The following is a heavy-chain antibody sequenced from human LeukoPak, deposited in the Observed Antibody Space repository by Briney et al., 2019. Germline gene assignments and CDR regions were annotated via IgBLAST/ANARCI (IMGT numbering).Heavy chain of an antibody. D-gene: IGHD4-17*01. Sequence: PSQTLSLTCAVSGVSISSGGYSWSWIRQPPGKGLEWIGYIYHSGSTYYNPSLKSRVTISVDRSKNQFSLKLSSVTAADTAVYYCARRHRGYGDYAGAFDIWGQGTMVTVSS. CDR2: IYHSGST. J-gene: IGHJ3*02. CDR3: ARRHRGYGDYAGAFDI. V-gene: IGHV4-30-2*01. CDR1: GVSISSGGYS.